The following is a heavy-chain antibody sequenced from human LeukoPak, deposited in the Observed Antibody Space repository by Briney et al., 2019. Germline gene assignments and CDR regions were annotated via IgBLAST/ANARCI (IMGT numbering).Heavy chain of an antibody. D-gene: IGHD2-2*01. CDR2: MFASGST. CDR3: ARIGHDLYQTFDS. Sequence: PGGSLRLSCAASGFTVSSNYMSWVRQAPGKGLEWVSVMFASGSTYYADSVKGRFTFSRDIFRNTLYLQLNSLRVEDTALYYCARIGHDLYQTFDSWGHGTLITVSS. CDR1: GFTVSSNY. J-gene: IGHJ5*01. V-gene: IGHV3-66*01.